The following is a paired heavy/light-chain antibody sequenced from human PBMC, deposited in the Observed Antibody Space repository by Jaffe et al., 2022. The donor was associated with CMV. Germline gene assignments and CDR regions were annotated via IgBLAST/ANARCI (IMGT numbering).Light chain of an antibody. CDR1: QSVASNY. CDR3: QQYDASPFT. V-gene: IGKV3-20*01. J-gene: IGKJ3*01. Sequence: EIVLTQSPGTLSLSPGEGATLSCRASQSVASNYLAWYQQKPGQAPRLLIYGASSRAAGIPDNFSGSGSGTDFTLTISRLEPEDFAVYYCQQYDASPFTFGPGTKVDFK. CDR2: GAS.
Heavy chain of an antibody. CDR2: LNPNSGGT. CDR3: ARGGPYKEFLQH. CDR1: GYTFTNYY. J-gene: IGHJ1*01. V-gene: IGHV1-2*02. D-gene: IGHD1-1*01. Sequence: QVQLLQSGAEVKKPGASVKVSCKTSGYTFTNYYLHWVRQAPGQGLEWMGWLNPNSGGTSYTQKFQGRVTLTGETSISTTYMELRGLGSGDTATYYCARGGPYKEFLQHWGQGTLVVVSS.